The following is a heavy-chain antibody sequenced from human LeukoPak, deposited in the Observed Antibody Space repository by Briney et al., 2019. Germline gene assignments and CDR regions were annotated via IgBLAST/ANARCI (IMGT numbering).Heavy chain of an antibody. CDR3: ARHEDSGYYAAEGDY. Sequence: SETLSLTCAVSGYSISSGYYWSWIRQPPGRGLEWFGEINHSGSTNYNPSLKSRVTISVDTSKNQFSLKLSSVTAADTAVYYCARHEDSGYYAAEGDYWGQGTLVTVSS. D-gene: IGHD3-22*01. CDR1: GYSISSGYY. V-gene: IGHV4-38-2*01. CDR2: INHSGST. J-gene: IGHJ4*02.